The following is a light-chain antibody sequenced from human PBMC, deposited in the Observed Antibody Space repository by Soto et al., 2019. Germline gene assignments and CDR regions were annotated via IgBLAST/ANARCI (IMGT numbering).Light chain of an antibody. V-gene: IGLV2-18*02. CDR3: SSYTSSGTWV. CDR1: SRDVGSYNR. J-gene: IGLJ3*02. CDR2: QVS. Sequence: QSVLTQPPSVSGSPGQSVTISCTGTSRDVGSYNRVSWYQQPPGTAPKLMICQVSNRPSGVPDRFSGSKSGNTASLTISGLQAEDEADYYCSSYTSSGTWVFGGGTQLTVL.